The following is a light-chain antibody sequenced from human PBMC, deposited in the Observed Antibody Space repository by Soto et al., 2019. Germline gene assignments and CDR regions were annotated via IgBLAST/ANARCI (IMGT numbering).Light chain of an antibody. CDR3: CSYAGTYTVV. J-gene: IGLJ2*01. CDR2: DVN. V-gene: IGLV2-11*01. CDR1: SSDIGGYNS. Sequence: QSALTQPRSVSGSPGQSVTISCTGTSSDIGGYNSVSWYQQYPGKAPKLMIYDVNKRPSGVPDRFSGSKSGNTASLTISGLQTEDESDYYCCSYAGTYTVVFGGGTKLTVL.